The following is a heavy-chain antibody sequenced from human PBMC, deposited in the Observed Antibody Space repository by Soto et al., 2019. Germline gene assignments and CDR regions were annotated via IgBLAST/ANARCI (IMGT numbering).Heavy chain of an antibody. V-gene: IGHV1-69*01. CDR3: ASDHGSYDDSAVYSSEGCFVP. Sequence: QVQLVQSGAEVKRPGSSVKFSCKAYGGTFSNCSISWVRQAPGQGLEWMGGIIPSFGSTHCAQKFQHRVTITEDVSTRTSFLEVRILVADDRVVYFFASDHGSYDDSAVYSSEGCFVPRGRGTLVNVTS. J-gene: IGHJ4*02. CDR2: IIPSFGST. CDR1: GGTFSNCS. D-gene: IGHD3-22*01.